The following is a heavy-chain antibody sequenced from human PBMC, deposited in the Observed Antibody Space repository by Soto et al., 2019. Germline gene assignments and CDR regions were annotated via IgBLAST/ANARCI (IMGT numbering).Heavy chain of an antibody. CDR2: IKPFDATT. CDR1: GYIFLSYG. Sequence: QVQLVQSGAEVKKPGASVKVSCKTSGYIFLSYGLSWVRQAPGQGLEWMGWIKPFDATTKYAQKFQGRVSMTIDTSTSSVYMELSSLRSEDTAVYYCARGLGSGYYYSHWGQGTLVTVSS. D-gene: IGHD3-22*01. J-gene: IGHJ4*02. V-gene: IGHV1-18*04. CDR3: ARGLGSGYYYSH.